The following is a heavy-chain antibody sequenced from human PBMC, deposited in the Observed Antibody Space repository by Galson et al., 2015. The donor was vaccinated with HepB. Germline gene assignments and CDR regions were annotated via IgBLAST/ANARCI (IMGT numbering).Heavy chain of an antibody. CDR3: ARDGTWPMVRGTDFDY. D-gene: IGHD3-10*01. Sequence: SLRLSCAASGFTFSSYWMSWVRQAPGKGLEWVANIKQDGSEKYYVDSVKGRFTISRDNAKNSLYLQMNSLRAEDTAVYYCARDGTWPMVRGTDFDYWGQGTLVTVSS. J-gene: IGHJ4*02. V-gene: IGHV3-7*03. CDR1: GFTFSSYW. CDR2: IKQDGSEK.